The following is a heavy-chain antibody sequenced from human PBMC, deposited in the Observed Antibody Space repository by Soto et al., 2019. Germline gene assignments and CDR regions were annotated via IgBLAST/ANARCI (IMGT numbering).Heavy chain of an antibody. J-gene: IGHJ3*02. V-gene: IGHV1-3*01. Sequence: SSVKVSCKASGYTFTSYGMHWVRQAPGQRLEWMGWINAGNGNTKYSQKFQGRVTITRDTSASTAYMELSSLRSEDTAVYYCAILLHDSCNIVTNLDWGGIWGPGKM. CDR1: GYTFTSYG. D-gene: IGHD2-21*01. CDR2: INAGNGNT. CDR3: AILLHDSCNIVTNLDWGGI.